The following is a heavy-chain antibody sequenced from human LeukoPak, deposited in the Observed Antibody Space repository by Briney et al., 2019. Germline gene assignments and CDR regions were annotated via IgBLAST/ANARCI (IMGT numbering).Heavy chain of an antibody. Sequence: SETLSLTCAVYGGSFSGYYWSWVRQPPGKGLEWIGYIYYSGSTNYNPSLKSRVTISVDTSKNQFSLKLSSVTAADTAVYYCARDLPETGVDYWGQGTLVTVSS. CDR2: IYYSGST. D-gene: IGHD1-14*01. V-gene: IGHV4-59*01. J-gene: IGHJ4*02. CDR1: GGSFSGYY. CDR3: ARDLPETGVDY.